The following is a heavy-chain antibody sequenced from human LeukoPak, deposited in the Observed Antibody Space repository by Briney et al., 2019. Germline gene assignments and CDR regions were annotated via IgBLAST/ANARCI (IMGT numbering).Heavy chain of an antibody. Sequence: SETLSLTCTVSGGSISSSSYYWGWIRQPPGKGLEWIGSIYYSGSTYYNPSLKSRVTISVDTSKNQFSLKLSSVTAADTAVYYCARVPVGAANFDYWGQGTLVTVSS. CDR1: GGSISSSSYY. V-gene: IGHV4-39*07. CDR3: ARVPVGAANFDY. D-gene: IGHD1-26*01. CDR2: IYYSGST. J-gene: IGHJ4*02.